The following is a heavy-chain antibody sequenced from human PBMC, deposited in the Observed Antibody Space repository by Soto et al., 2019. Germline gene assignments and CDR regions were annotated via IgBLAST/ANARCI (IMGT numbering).Heavy chain of an antibody. V-gene: IGHV3-21*01. CDR2: ISSSSSYI. CDR3: ARSGQNYYYGMDV. J-gene: IGHJ6*02. CDR1: GFTFSSYS. Sequence: EVQLVESGGGLVKPGGSLRLSCAASGFTFSSYSMNWVRQAPGKGLEWVSSISSSSSYIYYADSVKGRSTISRDNAKNSLYLQMNSLRAEDTAVYYCARSGQNYYYGMDVWGQGTTVTVSS.